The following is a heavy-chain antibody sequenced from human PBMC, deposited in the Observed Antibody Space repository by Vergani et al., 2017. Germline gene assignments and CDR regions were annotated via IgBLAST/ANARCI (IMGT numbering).Heavy chain of an antibody. V-gene: IGHV3-23*01. Sequence: ELQLLESGGGLVQPGGSLRLSCAASGFTFSSYAMSWVRQAPGKELEWVAAISGSGGSTYYADSVKGRFTISRDNSKNTLYLQMNSLRAEDTAVYYCAKDVRGYCSSTSCYAFSYWGQGTLVTVSS. CDR2: ISGSGGST. CDR3: AKDVRGYCSSTSCYAFSY. CDR1: GFTFSSYA. J-gene: IGHJ4*02. D-gene: IGHD2-2*01.